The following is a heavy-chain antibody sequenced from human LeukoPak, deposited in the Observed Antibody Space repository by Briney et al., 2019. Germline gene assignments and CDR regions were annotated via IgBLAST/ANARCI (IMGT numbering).Heavy chain of an antibody. J-gene: IGHJ4*02. CDR1: GYTFTSYD. D-gene: IGHD3-22*01. CDR2: MSPNSGNT. CDR3: ARGPHNHYDSRPLGF. V-gene: IGHV1-8*01. Sequence: ASVKVSCKASGYTFTSYDINWVRQATGQGLEWMGWMSPNSGNTGCAQKFQGRVTMTRNTSISTAYMELSSLRSEDTAVYYCARGPHNHYDSRPLGFWGQGTLVTVSS.